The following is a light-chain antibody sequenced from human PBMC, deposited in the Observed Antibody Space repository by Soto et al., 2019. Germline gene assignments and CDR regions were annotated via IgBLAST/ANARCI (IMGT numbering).Light chain of an antibody. J-gene: IGLJ1*01. CDR2: DVS. CDR1: NREGCGYNY. Sequence: LTDALSVSWAPWPVLQMSLPRNNREGCGYNYVSWYQHHPGKAPKLIIYDVSNRPSGVSNPFSGSKSGNTASLTISGLQPEEEADYYCSSYTTSNTRQIVFGTGTKVTVL. V-gene: IGLV2-14*03. CDR3: SSYTTSNTRQIV.